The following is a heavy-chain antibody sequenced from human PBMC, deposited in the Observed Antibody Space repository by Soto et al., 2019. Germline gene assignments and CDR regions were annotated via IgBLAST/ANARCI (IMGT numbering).Heavy chain of an antibody. V-gene: IGHV3-33*01. J-gene: IGHJ4*02. CDR1: GFTFSSYG. CDR3: ARDDYDSSGYYYVDY. Sequence: QVQLVESGGGVVQPGRSLRLSCAASGFTFSSYGMHWVRQAPGKGLEWVAVIWYDGSNKYYADSLKGRFTISRDNSMKTLYLQVNSLRAEDTAVYFCARDDYDSSGYYYVDYWGQGTLVTVSS. D-gene: IGHD3-22*01. CDR2: IWYDGSNK.